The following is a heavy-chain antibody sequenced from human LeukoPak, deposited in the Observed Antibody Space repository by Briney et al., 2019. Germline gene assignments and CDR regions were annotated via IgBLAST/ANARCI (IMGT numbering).Heavy chain of an antibody. Sequence: ASVKVSCKASGYTFTSYYIHWVRQAPGQGLEWMGIIYPGGGSTIYAQKFQGRVTMTEDTSTDTAYMELSSLRSEDTAVYYCATGWLVVVVAATEGAFDIWGQGTMVTVSS. V-gene: IGHV1-46*01. D-gene: IGHD2-15*01. CDR2: IYPGGGST. J-gene: IGHJ3*02. CDR1: GYTFTSYY. CDR3: ATGWLVVVVAATEGAFDI.